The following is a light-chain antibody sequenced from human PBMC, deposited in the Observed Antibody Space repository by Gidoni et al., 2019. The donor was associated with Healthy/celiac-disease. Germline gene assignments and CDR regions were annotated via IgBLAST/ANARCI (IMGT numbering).Light chain of an antibody. Sequence: DLVMTQSTLSLPVSPGEPASISCRYSQSLLHSNGYTYLDWYLQKPGQSPQLLIYLGSNRASGGPDRFSGRGSGTDFTLKISRVEAEDVGVYYCMQALQTPSITFGQGTRLEIK. CDR2: LGS. V-gene: IGKV2-28*01. J-gene: IGKJ5*01. CDR1: QSLLHSNGYTY. CDR3: MQALQTPSIT.